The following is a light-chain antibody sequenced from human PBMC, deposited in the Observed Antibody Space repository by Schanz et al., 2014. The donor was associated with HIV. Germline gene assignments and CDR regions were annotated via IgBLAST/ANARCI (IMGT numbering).Light chain of an antibody. V-gene: IGKV1-39*01. CDR3: QQLNSYPLT. J-gene: IGKJ4*01. Sequence: DIQMTQSSSSLSASVGDRVIITCRASQSISTYLNWYQQKPGKAPKLLIYAASGLQSGVPSRFSGSGSGTDFALTISSLQPEDFATYYCQQLNSYPLTFGGGTKVEVK. CDR2: AAS. CDR1: QSISTY.